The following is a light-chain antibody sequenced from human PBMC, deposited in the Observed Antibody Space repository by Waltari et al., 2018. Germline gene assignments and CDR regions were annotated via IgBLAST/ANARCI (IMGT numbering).Light chain of an antibody. J-gene: IGKJ1*01. CDR3: QQYYSTPPVA. V-gene: IGKV1-NL1*01. CDR1: QGISNS. Sequence: DIPMTQSPSSLSASVGDRVTITCRASQGISNSLAWYQQKPGKAPKLLLYAASRLESGVPSRFSGSGSGTDYTLTISSLQPEDFATYYCQQYYSTPPVAFGQGTKVEIK. CDR2: AAS.